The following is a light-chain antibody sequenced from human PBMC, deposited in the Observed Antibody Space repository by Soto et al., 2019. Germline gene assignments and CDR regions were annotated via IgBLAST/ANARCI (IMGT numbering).Light chain of an antibody. CDR1: SSDVGSYNL. CDR2: EGS. CDR3: CSYAGSSTFVV. Sequence: QSVLTQPASVSGSPGQSITISCTGSSSDVGSYNLVSWYQQHLGKAPKLVIYEGSKRPSGVDNRFSGAKSGNTASLTISGLQADDEADYYCCSYAGSSTFVVFGGGTKLTVL. V-gene: IGLV2-23*03. J-gene: IGLJ2*01.